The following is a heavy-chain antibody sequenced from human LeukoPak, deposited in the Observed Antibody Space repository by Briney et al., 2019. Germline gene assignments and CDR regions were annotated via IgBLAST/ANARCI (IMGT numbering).Heavy chain of an antibody. J-gene: IGHJ5*02. Sequence: ASVKVSCKASGYTFTSYGISWVRQAPGQGLEWMGWISAYNGNTNYAQKLQGRVTMTTDTSTSTAYMELRSLRSDDTAVYYCARATYYGSGSPNWFDPWGQGALVTVSS. V-gene: IGHV1-18*01. D-gene: IGHD3-10*01. CDR1: GYTFTSYG. CDR2: ISAYNGNT. CDR3: ARATYYGSGSPNWFDP.